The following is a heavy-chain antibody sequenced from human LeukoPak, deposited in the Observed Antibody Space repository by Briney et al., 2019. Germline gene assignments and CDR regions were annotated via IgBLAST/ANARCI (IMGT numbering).Heavy chain of an antibody. J-gene: IGHJ4*02. V-gene: IGHV1-2*02. CDR2: INPNSGGT. Sequence: ASVKVSCKASGYTFTGYYMHWVRQAPGQGPEWMGWINPNSGGTNYARKFQGTVTMTRDTSISTAYMELSRLRSDDTAVYFCARVSGAGTVIDYWGQGTLVTVSS. CDR3: ARVSGAGTVIDY. D-gene: IGHD6-13*01. CDR1: GYTFTGYY.